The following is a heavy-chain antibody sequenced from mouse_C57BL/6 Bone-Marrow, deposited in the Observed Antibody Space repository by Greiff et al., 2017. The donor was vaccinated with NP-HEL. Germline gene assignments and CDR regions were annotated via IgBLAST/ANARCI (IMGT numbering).Heavy chain of an antibody. CDR2: IDPSDSYT. D-gene: IGHD2-4*01. CDR1: GYTFTSYW. CDR3: ASRSTMITRYFDY. Sequence: QVQLQQPGAELVRPGTSVKLSCKASGYTFTSYWMHWVKQRPGQGLEWIGVIDPSDSYTNYNQKFKGKATLTVDTSSSTAYMQLSSLPSEDSAVYYCASRSTMITRYFDYWGQGTTLTVSS. V-gene: IGHV1-59*01. J-gene: IGHJ2*01.